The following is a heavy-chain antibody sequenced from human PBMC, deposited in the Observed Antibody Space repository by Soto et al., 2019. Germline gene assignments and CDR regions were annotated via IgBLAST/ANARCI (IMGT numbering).Heavy chain of an antibody. CDR3: ARVSSSSPLLDY. V-gene: IGHV1-69*02. CDR2: IIPILGIA. D-gene: IGHD6-6*01. CDR1: GGTFSSYT. J-gene: IGHJ4*02. Sequence: QVQLVQSGAEVKKPGSSVKVSCKASGGTFSSYTISWVRQAPGQGLEWMGRIIPILGIANYAQKFQSRVTITADKSTSTAYMELSSLRSEYTAVYYCARVSSSSPLLDYWGQGTLVTVSA.